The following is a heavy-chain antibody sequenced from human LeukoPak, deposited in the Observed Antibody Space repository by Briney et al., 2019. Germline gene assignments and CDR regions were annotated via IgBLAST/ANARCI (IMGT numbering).Heavy chain of an antibody. D-gene: IGHD6-19*01. CDR1: GFTFSSYA. J-gene: IGHJ4*02. V-gene: IGHV3-23*01. Sequence: PGGSLRLSCAASGFTFSSYAMSWVRQAPGKGLEWVSAISGSGGSTYYADSVKGRFTISRDNSKNTLYLQMNSLRAEDTAVYYCAKGMIIAVAGTGFDYWGRGTLVTVSS. CDR2: ISGSGGST. CDR3: AKGMIIAVAGTGFDY.